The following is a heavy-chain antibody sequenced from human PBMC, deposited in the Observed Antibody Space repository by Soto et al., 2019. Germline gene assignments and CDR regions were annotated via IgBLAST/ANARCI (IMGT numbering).Heavy chain of an antibody. Sequence: QVQLQESGPGLVKPSGTLSLTCAVSGGSISSSNWWSWVRQPPGKGLEWIGEIYHSGSTNYNPSITSGVTISVDKSKNQFSLELSSVTAADTAVYYCASRTLLPLEEYWGQGTLVTVSS. CDR1: GGSISSSNW. J-gene: IGHJ4*02. CDR2: IYHSGST. CDR3: ASRTLLPLEEY. D-gene: IGHD1-1*01. V-gene: IGHV4-4*02.